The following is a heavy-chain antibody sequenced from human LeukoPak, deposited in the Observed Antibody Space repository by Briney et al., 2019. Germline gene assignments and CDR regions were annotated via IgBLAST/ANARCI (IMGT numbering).Heavy chain of an antibody. V-gene: IGHV1-69*04. CDR3: AKGSPRSGDY. Sequence: GASVKVSCKASGYTFTSYGITWVRQAPGQGLEWMGRIIPIVNLTNYAQRFLGRVTITADKSTSTAYMELSSLRSEDTAVYYCAKGSPRSGDYWGQGTLVTVSS. CDR2: IIPIVNLT. J-gene: IGHJ4*02. D-gene: IGHD3-10*01. CDR1: GYTFTSYG.